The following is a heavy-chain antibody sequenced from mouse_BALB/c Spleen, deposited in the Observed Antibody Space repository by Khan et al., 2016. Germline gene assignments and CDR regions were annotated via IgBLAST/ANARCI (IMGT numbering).Heavy chain of an antibody. J-gene: IGHJ4*01. CDR1: GFTFSSYG. CDR3: ARHEPGYYAMDY. V-gene: IGHV5-6*01. Sequence: EVELVESGGDLVKPGGSLKLSCAASGFTFSSYGMSWVRQTPDKRLEWVATISSGGSYTYYPDSVQGRFTISRDNAKNTLYLQMSSLKSEDTAMYYCARHEPGYYAMDYWGQGTSVTVSS. CDR2: ISSGGSYT.